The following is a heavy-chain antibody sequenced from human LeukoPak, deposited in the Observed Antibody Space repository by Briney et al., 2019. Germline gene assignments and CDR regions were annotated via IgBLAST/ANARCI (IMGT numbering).Heavy chain of an antibody. Sequence: GGSLRLSCAASGFTFNHYWMSWVRQAPGKGLEWVANIKEDGSTKYYMDSVKGRFTVSRDNAKNSLYLQMNSLRGEDTAVYYCARIGYRSSSFDYWGQGTLVTASS. CDR3: ARIGYRSSSFDY. CDR2: IKEDGSTK. V-gene: IGHV3-7*01. D-gene: IGHD6-6*01. J-gene: IGHJ4*02. CDR1: GFTFNHYW.